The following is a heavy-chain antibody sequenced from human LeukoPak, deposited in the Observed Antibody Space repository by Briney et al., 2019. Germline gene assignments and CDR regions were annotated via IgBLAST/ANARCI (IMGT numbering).Heavy chain of an antibody. CDR3: ARTLHSTVTSEFDY. CDR1: GFTFSSYW. D-gene: IGHD4-4*01. J-gene: IGHJ4*02. CDR2: IKQDGSEK. Sequence: GGSLRLSCAASGFTFSSYWMSWVRQAPGKGLEWVANIKQDGSEKYYVDSVKGRFTISRDNAKNSLYLQMNSLRAEDTAVYYCARTLHSTVTSEFDYWGQGTLVTVSS. V-gene: IGHV3-7*01.